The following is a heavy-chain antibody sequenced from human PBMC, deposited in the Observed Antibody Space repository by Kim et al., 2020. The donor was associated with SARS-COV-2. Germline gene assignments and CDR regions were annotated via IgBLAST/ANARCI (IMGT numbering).Heavy chain of an antibody. D-gene: IGHD3-22*01. J-gene: IGHJ4*02. CDR3: ARDAGDRSGEYDHYYEY. CDR1: GGSTNNHY. V-gene: IGHV4-59*11. Sequence: SETLSLTCAVSGGSTNNHYWSWIRQIPGKGLEWIGYIYYSGNTYYNPSLESRVTISIDTSRNQVSLWLTSVTAADTAVYFCARDAGDRSGEYDHYYEYWGQGALVSVSS. CDR2: IYYSGNT.